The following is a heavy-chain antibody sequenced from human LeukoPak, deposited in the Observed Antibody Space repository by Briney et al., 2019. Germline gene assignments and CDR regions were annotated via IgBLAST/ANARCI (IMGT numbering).Heavy chain of an antibody. V-gene: IGHV1-69*04. Sequence: SVKVSCKASGGTFSSYAISWVRQAPGQGPEWMGRIIPILGIANYAQKFQGRVTITADKSTSTAYMELSSLRSEDTAVYYCAPDAYCTNGVCPPDYWGQGTLVTVSS. J-gene: IGHJ4*02. CDR3: APDAYCTNGVCPPDY. CDR1: GGTFSSYA. D-gene: IGHD2-8*01. CDR2: IIPILGIA.